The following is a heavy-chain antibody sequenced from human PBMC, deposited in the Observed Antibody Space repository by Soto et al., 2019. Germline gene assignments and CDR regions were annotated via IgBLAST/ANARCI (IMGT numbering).Heavy chain of an antibody. CDR3: ARDEEQQLADFDY. V-gene: IGHV4-34*01. CDR2: INHSGST. Sequence: QVQLQQWGAGLLKPSETLSLTCAVYGGSFSGYYWSWIRQPPGKGLEWIGAINHSGSTNYNPSLKRRVTISVDTPKNQFSLKLSSVTAADTAVYYCARDEEQQLADFDYWGPGTLGTVSS. CDR1: GGSFSGYY. D-gene: IGHD6-13*01. J-gene: IGHJ4*02.